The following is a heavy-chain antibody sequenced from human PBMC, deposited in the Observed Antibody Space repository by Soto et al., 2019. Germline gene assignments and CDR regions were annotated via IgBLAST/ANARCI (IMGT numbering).Heavy chain of an antibody. CDR1: GGSISSSSYY. V-gene: IGHV4-39*01. J-gene: IGHJ6*02. D-gene: IGHD2-2*01. CDR2: IYYSGST. Sequence: PSETLSLTCTVSGGSISSSSYYWGWIRQPPGKGLEWIGSIYYSGSTYYNPSLKSRVTISVDTSKNQFSLKLSSVTAADTAVNYCARAEYQLLQYYYYYGMDVWGQGTTVTVSS. CDR3: ARAEYQLLQYYYYYGMDV.